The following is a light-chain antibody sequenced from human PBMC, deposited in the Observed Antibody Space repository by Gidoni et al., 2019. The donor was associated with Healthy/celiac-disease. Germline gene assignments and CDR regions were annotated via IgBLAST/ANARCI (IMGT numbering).Light chain of an antibody. CDR2: GAS. V-gene: IGKV3-20*01. J-gene: IGKJ1*01. Sequence: EIVLTQSPGTLSLSPGERATLSCRASQRVSSTYLAWYQQKPGQAPRLRIYGASSRATGIPDRFSGSGSGTDFTLTISRLEPADFAVDYCQQYGSSTWTFGQXTKVEIK. CDR3: QQYGSSTWT. CDR1: QRVSSTY.